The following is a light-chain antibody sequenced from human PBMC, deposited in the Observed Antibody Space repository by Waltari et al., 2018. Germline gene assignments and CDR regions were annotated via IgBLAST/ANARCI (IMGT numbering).Light chain of an antibody. V-gene: IGLV2-14*01. CDR2: EVR. Sequence: QSALTQPASVSGSPGQSITISCTGTSSDVGGYNYASWYQQHPGQAPKLMVYEVRKRPSGVSNRVSGSKSGNTASLTISGLQAEDEADYYCSSYTSSSTWVFGGGTKLTVL. J-gene: IGLJ3*02. CDR3: SSYTSSSTWV. CDR1: SSDVGGYNY.